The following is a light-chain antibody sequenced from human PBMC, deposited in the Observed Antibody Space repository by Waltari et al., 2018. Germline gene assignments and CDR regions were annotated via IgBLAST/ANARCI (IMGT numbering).Light chain of an antibody. J-gene: IGKJ5*01. CDR1: QNINKY. V-gene: IGKV1-39*01. CDR2: AGS. Sequence: DIQMTQFPSSLSAAVGDRVTITCRASQNINKYLNWYQHKPGKAPKLLIYAGSSLLSGVPSRFSGSGSGTDFTLTISSLQPEDFATYYCQQSYSTPQSTFGQGTRLQIK. CDR3: QQSYSTPQST.